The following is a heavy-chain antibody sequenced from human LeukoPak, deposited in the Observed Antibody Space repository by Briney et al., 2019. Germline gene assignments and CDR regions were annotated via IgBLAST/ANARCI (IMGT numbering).Heavy chain of an antibody. CDR3: ARLWSDIVVVPAAINYYYGMDV. CDR1: GGSISSGGYY. V-gene: IGHV4-61*08. J-gene: IGHJ6*02. CDR2: IYYSGST. D-gene: IGHD2-2*02. Sequence: PSETLSLTCTVSGGSISSGGYYWSWIRQPPGKGLEWIGYIYYSGSTNYNPSLKSRVTISVDTSKNQFSLKLSSVTAADTAVYYCARLWSDIVVVPAAINYYYGMDVWGQGTTVTVSS.